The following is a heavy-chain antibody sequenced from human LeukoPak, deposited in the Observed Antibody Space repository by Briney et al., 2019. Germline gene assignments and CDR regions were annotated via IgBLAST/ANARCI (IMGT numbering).Heavy chain of an antibody. CDR3: AREERQDDAFDI. D-gene: IGHD1-26*01. Sequence: SETLSLTGTVSGGSLNNYYWSWIRQPPGKGLEWIGYIYYSGSTNYNPSLKSRVTISVDTSKNQFSLKLSSVTAADTAVYYCAREERQDDAFDIWGQGTMVTVSS. J-gene: IGHJ3*02. CDR2: IYYSGST. V-gene: IGHV4-59*01. CDR1: GGSLNNYY.